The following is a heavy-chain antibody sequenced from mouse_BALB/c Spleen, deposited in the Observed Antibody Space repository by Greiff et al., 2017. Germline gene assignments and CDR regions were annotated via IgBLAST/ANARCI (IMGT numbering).Heavy chain of an antibody. Sequence: EVHLVESGGGLVQPGGSLRLSCATSGFTFTDYYMSWVRQPPGKALEWLGFIRNKANGYTTEYSASVKGRFTISRDNSQSILYLQMNTLRAEDSATYYCARGYYGDYWGQGTTLTVSS. CDR1: GFTFTDYY. J-gene: IGHJ2*01. V-gene: IGHV7-3*02. D-gene: IGHD2-1*01. CDR2: IRNKANGYTT. CDR3: ARGYYGDY.